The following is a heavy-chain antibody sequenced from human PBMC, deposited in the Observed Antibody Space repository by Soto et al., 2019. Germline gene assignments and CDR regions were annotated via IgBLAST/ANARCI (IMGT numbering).Heavy chain of an antibody. CDR1: GFTFSSYA. CDR3: AKIFRYGDPEY. Sequence: EVQLSESGGGLVQPGGSLRLSCAASGFTFSSYAMSWVRQAPGKGLEWVSGISVSGDSTYYAGSVKGRFTISRDNSKSTLYLQMNSLRAEDTAVYYCAKIFRYGDPEYWGQGALVTVSS. V-gene: IGHV3-23*01. D-gene: IGHD2-21*02. CDR2: ISVSGDST. J-gene: IGHJ4*02.